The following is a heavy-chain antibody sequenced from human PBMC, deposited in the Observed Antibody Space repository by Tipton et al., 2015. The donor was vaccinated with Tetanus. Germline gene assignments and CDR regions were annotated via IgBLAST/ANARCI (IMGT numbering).Heavy chain of an antibody. CDR1: GGSISSYY. D-gene: IGHD3-22*01. V-gene: IGHV4-59*01. Sequence: TLSLTCTVSGGSISSYYWSWIRQPPGKGLEWIGYIYYSGSTNYNPSLKSRVTISVDTSKNQFSLKLSSVTAADTAVYYCARGLSDPDHYYDSSGYPYFDYWGQGTLVTVSS. CDR3: ARGLSDPDHYYDSSGYPYFDY. J-gene: IGHJ4*02. CDR2: IYYSGST.